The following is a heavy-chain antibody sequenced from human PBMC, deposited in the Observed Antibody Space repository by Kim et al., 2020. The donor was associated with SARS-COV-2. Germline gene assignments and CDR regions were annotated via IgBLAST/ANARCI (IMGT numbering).Heavy chain of an antibody. CDR3: ARDPYDILTGDYNENWFDP. D-gene: IGHD3-9*01. CDR2: ISAYNGNT. J-gene: IGHJ5*02. Sequence: ASVKVSCKASGYTFTSYDISWVRQAPGQGREWMGWISAYNGNTNYAQKLQGRVTMTTDTSTSTAYMELRSLRSDDTAVYYCARDPYDILTGDYNENWFDPWGQGTLVTVSS. CDR1: GYTFTSYD. V-gene: IGHV1-18*04.